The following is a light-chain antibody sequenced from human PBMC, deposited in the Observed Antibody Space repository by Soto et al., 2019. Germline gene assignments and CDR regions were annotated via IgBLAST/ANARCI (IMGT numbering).Light chain of an antibody. CDR3: HQRRSWPRT. CDR1: QSVSSN. J-gene: IGKJ1*01. V-gene: IGKV3-15*01. CDR2: GAS. Sequence: EIVMTQSPATLSVSPGERATFSCRASQSVSSNLAWYQQKPGQAPRLLIYGASTRATGIPARFSGSGSGTEFTLTISSLQSEDFAVYYCHQRRSWPRTFGQGTKVHIK.